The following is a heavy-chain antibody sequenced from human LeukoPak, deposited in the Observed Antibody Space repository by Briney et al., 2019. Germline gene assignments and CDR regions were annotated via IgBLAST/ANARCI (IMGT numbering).Heavy chain of an antibody. V-gene: IGHV3-30*03. J-gene: IGHJ4*02. CDR2: ISYDGSNK. Sequence: GRSLRLSCAASGFTFSSYGMHWVRQAPGKGLEWVAVISYDGSNKYYADSVKGRFTISRDNSKNTLYLQMNSLRAEDTAVYYCVGLWFGELFSFDYWGQGTLVTVSS. D-gene: IGHD3-10*01. CDR3: VGLWFGELFSFDY. CDR1: GFTFSSYG.